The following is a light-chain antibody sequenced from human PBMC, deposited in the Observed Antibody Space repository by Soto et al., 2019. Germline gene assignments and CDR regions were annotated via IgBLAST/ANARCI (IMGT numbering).Light chain of an antibody. Sequence: QSALTQPRSVSGSPGQSVTISCTGTSSDVGGYKYVSWYQQHPGKAPKFIIYDVSERPSGVPDRFSGSKSGNTASLTISGLEAEDEADYYCSSYTTSNTYVFGTGTKVTVL. CDR1: SSDVGGYKY. J-gene: IGLJ1*01. V-gene: IGLV2-11*01. CDR3: SSYTTSNTYV. CDR2: DVS.